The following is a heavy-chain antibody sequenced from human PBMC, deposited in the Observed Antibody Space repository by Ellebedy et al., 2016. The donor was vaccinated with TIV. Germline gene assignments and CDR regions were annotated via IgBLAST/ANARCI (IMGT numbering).Heavy chain of an antibody. CDR2: IRGYDET. J-gene: IGHJ3*02. Sequence: GESLKISCAGSGPFIFSNYAMSWVRQAPGGGLEWLSSIRGYDETYYAESVRGRFTISRDNSKRTLYLQMNSLRAEDTSLYYCARDRSVVMASDAFDIWGQGTMVTVSS. CDR3: ARDRSVVMASDAFDI. V-gene: IGHV3-23*01. D-gene: IGHD4-23*01. CDR1: GPFIFSNYA.